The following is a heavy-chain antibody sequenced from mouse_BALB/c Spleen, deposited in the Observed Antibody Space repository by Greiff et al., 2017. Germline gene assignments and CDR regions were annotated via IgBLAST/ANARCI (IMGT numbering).Heavy chain of an antibody. J-gene: IGHJ4*01. CDR1: GFTFSSFG. Sequence: DVQLQESGGGLVQPGGSRKLSCAASGFTFSSFGMHWVRQAPEKGLEWVAYISSGSSTIYYADTVKGRFTISRDNPKNTLFLQMTSLRSEDTAMYYCATSYAMDYWGQGTSVTVSS. CDR2: ISSGSSTI. V-gene: IGHV5-17*02. CDR3: ATSYAMDY.